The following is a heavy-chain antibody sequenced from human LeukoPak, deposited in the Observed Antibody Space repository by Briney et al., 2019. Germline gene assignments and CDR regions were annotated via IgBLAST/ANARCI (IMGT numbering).Heavy chain of an antibody. J-gene: IGHJ4*02. CDR1: GFTFDDYA. D-gene: IGHD3-10*01. CDR3: AKGDLTYGSGSYLNS. Sequence: GRSLRLSCAASGFTFDDYAMHWVRQAPGKGLEWVSGISWNSGSIGYADSVKGRFTISRDNAKNSLYLQMNSLRAEDTALYYCAKGDLTYGSGSYLNSWGQGTLVTVSS. V-gene: IGHV3-9*01. CDR2: ISWNSGSI.